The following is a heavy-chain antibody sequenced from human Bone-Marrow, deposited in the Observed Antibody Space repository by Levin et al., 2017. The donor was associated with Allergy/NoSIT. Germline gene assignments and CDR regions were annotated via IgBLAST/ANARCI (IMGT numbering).Heavy chain of an antibody. CDR2: ISSGGTT. V-gene: IGHV3-66*01. D-gene: IGHD6-13*01. Sequence: GGSLRLSCAASGLTVSTNYMSWVRQARGKGLEWVSIISSGGTTDYADSVKGRFSISRDSSKNTLYLQMNSLRAEDTALYYCARDRRPYSSSWGYFDFWGQGTLVTVSS. CDR3: ARDRRPYSSSWGYFDF. J-gene: IGHJ4*02. CDR1: GLTVSTNY.